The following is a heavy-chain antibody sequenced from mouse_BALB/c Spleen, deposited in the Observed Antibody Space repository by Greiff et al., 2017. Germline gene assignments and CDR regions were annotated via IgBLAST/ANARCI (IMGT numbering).Heavy chain of an antibody. CDR3: ARDRGSYAMDY. J-gene: IGHJ4*01. D-gene: IGHD3-3*01. Sequence: DVMLVESGGGLVQPGGSRKLSCAASGFTFSDYGMAWVRQAPGKGPEWVAFISNLAYSIYYADTVTGRFTISRENAKNTLYLEMSSLRSEDTAMYYCARDRGSYAMDYWGQGTSVTVSS. CDR2: ISNLAYSI. CDR1: GFTFSDYG. V-gene: IGHV5-15*02.